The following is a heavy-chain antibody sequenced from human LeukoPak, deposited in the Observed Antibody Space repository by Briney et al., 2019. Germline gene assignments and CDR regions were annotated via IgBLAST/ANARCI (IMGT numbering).Heavy chain of an antibody. Sequence: PGRSLRLSCAASGFTFSSYAMHWVRQAPGKGLEWVAVTSYDGSNKYYADSVKGRFTISRDNSKNTLYLQMNSLRAEDTAVYYCAQRSGYSYGSFDYWGQGILVTVST. CDR3: AQRSGYSYGSFDY. D-gene: IGHD5-12*01. CDR1: GFTFSSYA. V-gene: IGHV3-30-3*01. CDR2: TSYDGSNK. J-gene: IGHJ4*02.